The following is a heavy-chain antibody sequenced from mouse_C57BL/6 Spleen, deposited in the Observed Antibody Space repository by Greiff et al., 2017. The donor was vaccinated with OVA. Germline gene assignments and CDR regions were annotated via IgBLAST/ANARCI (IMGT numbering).Heavy chain of an antibody. J-gene: IGHJ4*01. Sequence: DVKLVESGPGLVKPSQSLSLTCSVTGYSITSGYYWNWIRQFPGNKLEWMGYISYDGSNNYNPSLKNRISITRDTSKNQFFLKLNSVTTEDTATYYCARGGYGSTYYYAMDYWGQGTSVTVSS. CDR1: GYSITSGYY. D-gene: IGHD1-1*01. CDR2: ISYDGSN. CDR3: ARGGYGSTYYYAMDY. V-gene: IGHV3-6*01.